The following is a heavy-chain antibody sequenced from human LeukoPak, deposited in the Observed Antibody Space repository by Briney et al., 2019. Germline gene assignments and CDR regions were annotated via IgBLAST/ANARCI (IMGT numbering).Heavy chain of an antibody. V-gene: IGHV3-23*01. CDR1: GFTFSSYA. CDR2: ISSSGGST. D-gene: IGHD6-19*01. Sequence: GGSLRLSCAASGFTFSSYAMSWVRQAPGKGLEWVSAISSSGGSTYYADSVKGRFTISRDNSKNTLYLQMNSLRADDTAVYYCAKDNSGWYSYFDYWGQGTLVTVSS. CDR3: AKDNSGWYSYFDY. J-gene: IGHJ4*02.